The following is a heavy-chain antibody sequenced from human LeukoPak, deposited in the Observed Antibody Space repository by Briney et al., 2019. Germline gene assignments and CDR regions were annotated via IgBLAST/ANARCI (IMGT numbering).Heavy chain of an antibody. V-gene: IGHV3-66*01. D-gene: IGHD4-11*01. J-gene: IGHJ4*02. CDR1: GFIVSRNY. CDR3: AVAPYSSYGCFDY. Sequence: YPGGSLRLSCAASGFIVSRNYMSWVRQAPGKGLEWVSVIYSGGSTYYADSVEGRFTISRDDSKNTLHLQMNSLRAEDTAVYYCAVAPYSSYGCFDYWGQGTLVTVSS. CDR2: IYSGGST.